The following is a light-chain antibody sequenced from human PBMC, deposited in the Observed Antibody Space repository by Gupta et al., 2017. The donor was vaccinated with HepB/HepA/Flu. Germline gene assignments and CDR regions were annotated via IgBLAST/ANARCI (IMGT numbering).Light chain of an antibody. Sequence: QLMVTQSSSASASLGSSVKLTCTLSSGYSHYSIGWHQQQPGKAPRFLMKVESSGRYNKGSGIPDRFSGSSSGAARYLTVSNLQSEDEADYYCETLDSNIRVFGGGTKLTVL. CDR1: SGYSHYS. V-gene: IGLV4-60*03. J-gene: IGLJ2*01. CDR2: VESSGRY. CDR3: ETLDSNIRV.